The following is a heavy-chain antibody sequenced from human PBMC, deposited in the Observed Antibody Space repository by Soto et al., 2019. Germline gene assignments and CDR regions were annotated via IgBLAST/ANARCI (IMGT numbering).Heavy chain of an antibody. D-gene: IGHD3-22*01. CDR1: GFSISDYW. Sequence: GGSLRLSCAASGFSISDYWMTWVRQAPGKGLEWVANIDRGGSKKYYVESVQGRFTISRDNSKNTLYLQMNSLRAEDTAIYYCTKDQAPYYYDSSGYSYYDSWGQGTLVTVSS. V-gene: IGHV3-7*05. J-gene: IGHJ4*02. CDR2: IDRGGSKK. CDR3: TKDQAPYYYDSSGYSYYDS.